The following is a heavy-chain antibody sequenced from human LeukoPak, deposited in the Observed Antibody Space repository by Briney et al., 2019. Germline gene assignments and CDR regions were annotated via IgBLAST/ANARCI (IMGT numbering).Heavy chain of an antibody. D-gene: IGHD3-22*01. CDR3: AKVYGIIVGTNYFDY. V-gene: IGHV3-23*01. Sequence: PGGSLRLSCVVSGFTFRSYAMSWVRQAPGKGLEWVSTISGSVVSTDYAVSVKGRFTISRDNSKNTLYLQMSSLRAEATAVYYCAKVYGIIVGTNYFDYWGQGTLVTVSS. CDR1: GFTFRSYA. J-gene: IGHJ4*02. CDR2: ISGSVVST.